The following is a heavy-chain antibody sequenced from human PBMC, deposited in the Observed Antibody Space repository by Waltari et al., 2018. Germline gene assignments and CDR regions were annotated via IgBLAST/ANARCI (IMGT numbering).Heavy chain of an antibody. CDR3: ARDSRWSSSGWFDP. J-gene: IGHJ5*02. V-gene: IGHV4-4*07. Sequence: QVQLQESGPGLVKPSETLSLTCTVSGGSISSYYWSWIRQPAGKGLEWIGRIYTSGCTNYIPSLKSRVTISVDTTKNQFSVKLSSVTAADTAVYYWARDSRWSSSGWFDPWGQGTLVTVSS. CDR2: IYTSGCT. D-gene: IGHD6-6*01. CDR1: GGSISSYY.